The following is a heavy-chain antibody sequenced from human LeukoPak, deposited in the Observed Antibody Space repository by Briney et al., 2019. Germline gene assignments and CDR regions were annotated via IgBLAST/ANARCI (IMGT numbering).Heavy chain of an antibody. D-gene: IGHD3-22*01. CDR1: GGSISSYY. J-gene: IGHJ5*02. CDR3: ARASYYYYDSSGYPNDHKSHNWFDP. Sequence: PSETLSLTCTVSGGSISSYYWSWIRQPPGEGLEWIGYIYYSGSTNYNPSLKSRVTISVDTSKNQFSLKLSSVTAADTAVYYCARASYYYYDSSGYPNDHKSHNWFDPWGQGTLVTVSS. CDR2: IYYSGST. V-gene: IGHV4-59*01.